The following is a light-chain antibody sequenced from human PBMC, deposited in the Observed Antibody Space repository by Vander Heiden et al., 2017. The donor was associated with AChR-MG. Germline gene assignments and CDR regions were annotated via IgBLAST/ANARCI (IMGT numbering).Light chain of an antibody. CDR2: DAS. CDR1: QSVSSY. J-gene: IGKJ4*01. V-gene: IGKV3-11*01. CDR3: QQRINWPPGRLT. Sequence: EIVLTQSPATLSLSPGERATLSCRASQSVSSYLAWYQQKPGQAPRLLIYDASNRATGIPARFSGSGSGTDFTLTISSLEPEDFAVYYCQQRINWPPGRLTFGGGTKVEIK.